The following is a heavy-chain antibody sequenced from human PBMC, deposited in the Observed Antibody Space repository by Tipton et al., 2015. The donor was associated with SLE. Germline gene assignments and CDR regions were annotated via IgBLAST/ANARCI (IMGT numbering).Heavy chain of an antibody. CDR2: IYHTGST. D-gene: IGHD5-24*01. Sequence: TLSLTCTVSIYSISSGYYWGWIRQPPGKGLEWVGYIYHTGSTYYSPSLESRVTILVDWSKNQFALKLNSVTAADTAVYYCARSRDAYKADGFNIWGQGTMVTVSS. CDR1: IYSISSGYY. CDR3: ARSRDAYKADGFNI. V-gene: IGHV4-38-2*02. J-gene: IGHJ3*02.